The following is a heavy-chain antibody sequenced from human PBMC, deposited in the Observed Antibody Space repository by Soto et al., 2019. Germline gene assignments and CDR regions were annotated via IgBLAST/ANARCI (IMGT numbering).Heavy chain of an antibody. J-gene: IGHJ6*02. D-gene: IGHD1-1*01. CDR1: GYTFTSYG. Sequence: QVQLVQSGAEVKKPGASVKVSCKASGYTFTSYGISWVRQAPGQGLEWMGWISAYNGNTNYAQKLQGRVTMTTDTSTSTADMELRSLRSDDTAVYYCARENDEENYYYYGMDVWGQGTTVTVSS. V-gene: IGHV1-18*01. CDR3: ARENDEENYYYYGMDV. CDR2: ISAYNGNT.